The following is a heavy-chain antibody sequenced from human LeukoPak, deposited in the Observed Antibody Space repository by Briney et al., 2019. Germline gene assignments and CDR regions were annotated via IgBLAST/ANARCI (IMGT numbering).Heavy chain of an antibody. CDR1: GFPFSTFG. Sequence: PGGSLRLSCAASGFPFSTFGMHWVRQAPGKGLEWVAVIWNDGSKTYYSDSVKGRFIISRDNSNNTLHLQLNSLRAEDTAVYYCAKWGTPYGGRYLHSWGQGTLVTVSS. CDR3: AKWGTPYGGRYLHS. V-gene: IGHV3-33*06. J-gene: IGHJ4*02. CDR2: IWNDGSKT. D-gene: IGHD4-23*01.